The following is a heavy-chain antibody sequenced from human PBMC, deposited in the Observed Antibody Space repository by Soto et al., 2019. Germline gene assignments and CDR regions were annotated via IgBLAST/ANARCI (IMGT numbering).Heavy chain of an antibody. CDR2: IMPMFGVT. D-gene: IGHD1-26*01. Sequence: QVQLVQSGAEVKKPGSSVKVSCRASGGSFKSHTISWVRQAPGQGLEWMGGIMPMFGVTNYARKFQGRLTMTANESTTTAYMAVSSLTSEDTAVYYCAGGGFAASMSMPWTGDHYYALDVWGQGTTVIVSS. V-gene: IGHV1-69*12. CDR1: GGSFKSHT. CDR3: AGGGFAASMSMPWTGDHYYALDV. J-gene: IGHJ6*02.